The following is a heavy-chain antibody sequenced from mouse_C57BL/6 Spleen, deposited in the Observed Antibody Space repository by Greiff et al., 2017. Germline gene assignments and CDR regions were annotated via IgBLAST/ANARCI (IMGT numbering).Heavy chain of an antibody. V-gene: IGHV1-69*01. CDR3: ARLSITTADV. CDR2: IDPSDSYT. J-gene: IGHJ1*03. D-gene: IGHD1-2*01. Sequence: VQLQQPGAELVMPGASVKLSCKASGYTFTSYWMHWVKQRPGQGLEWIGEIDPSDSYTNYNQKFKGKSTLTVDKSSSTGYMQLSSLTSEDSAVYYCARLSITTADVWGTGTTVTVSS. CDR1: GYTFTSYW.